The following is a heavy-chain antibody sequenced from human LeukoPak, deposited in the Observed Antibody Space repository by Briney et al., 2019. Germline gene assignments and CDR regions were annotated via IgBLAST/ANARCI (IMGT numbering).Heavy chain of an antibody. V-gene: IGHV3-48*04. CDR3: ARDRGDGYNALFDY. CDR1: GFTFSSYG. D-gene: IGHD5-24*01. Sequence: GGSLRLSCAASGFTFSSYGMNWVRQAPGKGLEWVSYISSSSPIYYADSVKGRFTISRDNAKNSLYLQMNSLRAEDTAVYYCARDRGDGYNALFDYWGQGTLVTVSS. J-gene: IGHJ4*02. CDR2: ISSSSPI.